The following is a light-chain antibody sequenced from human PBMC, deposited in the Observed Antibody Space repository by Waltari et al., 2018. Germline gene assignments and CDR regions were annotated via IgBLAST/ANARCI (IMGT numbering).Light chain of an antibody. J-gene: IGLJ2*01. V-gene: IGLV1-44*01. CDR1: RSNIGNNP. Sequence: QSVLTKPPSASGTPGQRVTISCSGSRSNIGNNPINWYHQLPGTAPKLLIYSNNQRPSGVPDRFSGSKSDTSASLTISGLQSEDEADYYCATWDDNLTGVVFGGGTKLTV. CDR3: ATWDDNLTGVV. CDR2: SNN.